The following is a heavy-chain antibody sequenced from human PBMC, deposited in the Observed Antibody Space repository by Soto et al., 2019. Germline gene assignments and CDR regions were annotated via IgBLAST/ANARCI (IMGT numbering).Heavy chain of an antibody. Sequence: SVKVSCKASGGTFSSYAISWVRQAPGQGLEWMGGIIPIFGTANYAQKFQGRVTITADESTSTAYMELSSLRSEDTAVYYCARDMVRGVVAFDIWGQGTMVTVSS. CDR2: IIPIFGTA. CDR3: ARDMVRGVVAFDI. D-gene: IGHD3-10*01. J-gene: IGHJ3*02. V-gene: IGHV1-69*13. CDR1: GGTFSSYA.